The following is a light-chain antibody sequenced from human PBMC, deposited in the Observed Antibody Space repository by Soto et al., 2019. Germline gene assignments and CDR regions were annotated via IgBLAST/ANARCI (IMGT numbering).Light chain of an antibody. V-gene: IGKV3-15*01. CDR3: QQHHSWRT. CDR2: GAS. Sequence: IVMTQSPATLSVSPGERATLSCRASQSIDRKLAWYQQRPGQAPRLLIYGASTRATGIPARFSGSGSGTEFTLTIRGLQSEDFGVFYCQQHHSWRTFGQGTNVEIK. J-gene: IGKJ1*01. CDR1: QSIDRK.